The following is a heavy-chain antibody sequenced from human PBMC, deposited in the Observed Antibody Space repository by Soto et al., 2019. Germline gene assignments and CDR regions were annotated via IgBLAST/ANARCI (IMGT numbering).Heavy chain of an antibody. CDR2: INPDGTLK. CDR3: ARWESGDWYLGI. V-gene: IGHV3-7*03. J-gene: IGHJ4*02. CDR1: DFAPSGYW. Sequence: PGGSLGLGCAASDFAPSGYWMTWVRQAPGKGLEWVASINPDGTLKYYVDSVKGRFTISRDNADNSLILQMISLRVEDTAVYYCARWESGDWYLGIWGQGTLVTVS. D-gene: IGHD2-21*02.